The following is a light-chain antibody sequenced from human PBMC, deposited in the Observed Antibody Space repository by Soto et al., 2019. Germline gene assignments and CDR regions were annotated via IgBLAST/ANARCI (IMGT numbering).Light chain of an antibody. J-gene: IGKJ2*01. Sequence: EILMTQSPASLSVSPGGRATLSCRASQGVSVNLAWYQQKPGQGPRLLISGASTRATGVPARFSGTGSDTDLALTISSGQSEDIAVYYCQQYYNRPLYTFGRGSRLEI. CDR2: GAS. V-gene: IGKV3-15*01. CDR3: QQYYNRPLYT. CDR1: QGVSVN.